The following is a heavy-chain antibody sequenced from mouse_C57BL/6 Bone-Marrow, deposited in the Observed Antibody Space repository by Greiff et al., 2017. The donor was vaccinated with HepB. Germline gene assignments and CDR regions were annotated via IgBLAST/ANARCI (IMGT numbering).Heavy chain of an antibody. CDR3: ARGVRRYYFDY. V-gene: IGHV1-64*01. CDR1: GYTFTSYW. J-gene: IGHJ3*01. Sequence: QVQLQQPGAELVKPGASVKLSCKASGYTFTSYWMHWVKQRPGQGLEWIGMIHPNSGSTNYNEKFKSKATLTVDKSSSTAYMQLSSLTSEDSAVYYCARGVRRYYFDYWGQGTLVTVSA. CDR2: IHPNSGST. D-gene: IGHD2-4*01.